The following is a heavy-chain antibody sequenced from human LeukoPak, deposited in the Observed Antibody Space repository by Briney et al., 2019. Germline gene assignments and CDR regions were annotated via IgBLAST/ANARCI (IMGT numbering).Heavy chain of an antibody. Sequence: GGSLRLSCAASRFTSSSYWMHWVRQAPGKGLVWVSHINTDGSSTTYADSVKGRLTISRDNAKNTLYLQMNSLRAEDTAVYYCARSGGSSSLGYWGQGTLVTVSS. CDR3: ARSGGSSSLGY. D-gene: IGHD6-6*01. V-gene: IGHV3-74*01. J-gene: IGHJ4*02. CDR2: INTDGSST. CDR1: RFTSSSYW.